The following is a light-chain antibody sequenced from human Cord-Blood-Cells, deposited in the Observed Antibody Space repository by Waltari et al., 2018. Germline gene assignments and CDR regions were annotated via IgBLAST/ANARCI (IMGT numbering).Light chain of an antibody. V-gene: IGKV3-20*01. Sequence: EIVLTQSPGNLSLSPGERDTLSCRASQSVSSIYLAWYQQKPGQAPRLLIYGASSRATGIPDRFSGSGSGTDFTLTISRLEPEDFAVYYCQQYGSSPPTFGQGTKVEIK. CDR1: QSVSSIY. CDR2: GAS. J-gene: IGKJ1*01. CDR3: QQYGSSPPT.